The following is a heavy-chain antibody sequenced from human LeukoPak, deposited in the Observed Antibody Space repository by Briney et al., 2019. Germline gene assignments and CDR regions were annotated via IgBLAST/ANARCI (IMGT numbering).Heavy chain of an antibody. CDR2: IWYDGSNK. J-gene: IGHJ4*02. D-gene: IGHD2-2*02. CDR1: GFTFSSYG. CDR3: ARAGRYCSSTSCYNRYYFDY. V-gene: IGHV3-33*01. Sequence: GGSLRLSCAASGFTFSSYGMHWVRQAPGKGLEWVAVIWYDGSNKYYADSMKGRFTISRDNPKNTLYLQMNSLRAEDTAVYYCARAGRYCSSTSCYNRYYFDYWGQGTLVTVSS.